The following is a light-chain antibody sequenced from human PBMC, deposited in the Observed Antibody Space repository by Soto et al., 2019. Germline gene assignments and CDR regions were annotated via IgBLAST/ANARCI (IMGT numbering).Light chain of an antibody. CDR1: GSDVGGYNY. J-gene: IGLJ2*01. CDR2: EVS. CDR3: SSYTSSSTPVV. V-gene: IGLV2-14*01. Sequence: QSVLTQPASVSGSPGQSITISCTGTGSDVGGYNYVSWYQQHPGKAPKLMIYEVSNRPSGVSNRFSGSKSGNTASLTISGLQAEDEADYYCSSYTSSSTPVVFGGVTKLTVL.